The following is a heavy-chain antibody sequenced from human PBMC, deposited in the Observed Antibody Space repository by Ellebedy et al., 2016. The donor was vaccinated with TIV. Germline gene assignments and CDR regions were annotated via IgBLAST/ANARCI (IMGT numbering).Heavy chain of an antibody. CDR3: ARLGYGDYVEDY. CDR2: INPSGGST. V-gene: IGHV1-46*01. J-gene: IGHJ4*02. Sequence: ASVKVSXKASGYTFTSYYMHWVRQAPGQGLEWMGIINPSGGSTSYAQKFQGRVTMTRDTSTSTVYMELSSLRSEDTAVYYCARLGYGDYVEDYWGQGTLVTVSS. D-gene: IGHD4-17*01. CDR1: GYTFTSYY.